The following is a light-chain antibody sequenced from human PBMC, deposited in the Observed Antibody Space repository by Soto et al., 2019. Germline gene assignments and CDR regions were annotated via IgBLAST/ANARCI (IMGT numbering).Light chain of an antibody. Sequence: EVVLTQSPATLSLSLGERATLSCRASESVRSYLAWFQQKPGQAPRLLIYDTSNRATGIPARFSGSGSGTDFTLTISSLEPEDSAVYYCQQRYAWPPLTFGGGTKVEIK. V-gene: IGKV3-11*01. CDR1: ESVRSY. CDR2: DTS. CDR3: QQRYAWPPLT. J-gene: IGKJ4*01.